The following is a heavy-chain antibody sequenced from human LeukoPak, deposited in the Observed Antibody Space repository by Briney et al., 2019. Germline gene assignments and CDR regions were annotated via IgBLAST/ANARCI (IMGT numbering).Heavy chain of an antibody. D-gene: IGHD5-18*01. CDR2: ISNSGHNV. Sequence: QTGGSLRLSCAASGFTFSSYEMTWVRQAPGKGLEYISYISNSGHNVYYADSVKGRFTISRDNAKSSLYLQVDSLRAEDTAVYYCARDQGKYSHGQFDYWGQGILVTVSA. J-gene: IGHJ4*02. CDR1: GFTFSSYE. V-gene: IGHV3-48*03. CDR3: ARDQGKYSHGQFDY.